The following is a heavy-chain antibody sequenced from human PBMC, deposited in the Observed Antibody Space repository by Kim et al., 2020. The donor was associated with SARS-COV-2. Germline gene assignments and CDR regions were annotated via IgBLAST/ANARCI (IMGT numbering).Heavy chain of an antibody. Sequence: SETLSLTCTVSGGSISSYYWSWIRQPPGKGLEWIGYIYYSGSTNYNPSLKSRVTISVDTSKNQFSLKLSSVTAADTAVYYCAGPYDSSGYYSLGTWGQGTLVTVSS. D-gene: IGHD3-22*01. V-gene: IGHV4-59*01. CDR2: IYYSGST. CDR3: AGPYDSSGYYSLGT. J-gene: IGHJ5*02. CDR1: GGSISSYY.